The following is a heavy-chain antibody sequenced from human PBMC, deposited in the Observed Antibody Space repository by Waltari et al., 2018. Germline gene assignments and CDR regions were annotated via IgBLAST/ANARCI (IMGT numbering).Heavy chain of an antibody. CDR3: ARSSKLGSMWYFDL. CDR2: ISSSSSYI. CDR1: GFTFSTYS. D-gene: IGHD7-27*01. Sequence: EVQLVESGGGLVKPGGSLRLSCAASGFTFSTYSMNWVRQAPGEGLEWVSCISSSSSYIYYADSMKGRFTISRDNAKNSLYLQVNSLRAEDTAVYYCARSSKLGSMWYFDLWGRGTLVTVSS. J-gene: IGHJ2*01. V-gene: IGHV3-21*01.